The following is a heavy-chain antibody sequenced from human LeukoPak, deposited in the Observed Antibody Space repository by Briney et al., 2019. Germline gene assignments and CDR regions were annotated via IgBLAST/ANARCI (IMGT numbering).Heavy chain of an antibody. CDR3: AREMASRVTMVRGVMRWFDP. CDR2: INPNSGGT. CDR1: GYTFTGYY. D-gene: IGHD3-10*01. V-gene: IGHV1-2*02. Sequence: GASVKVSCKASGYTFTGYYMHWVRQAPGQGLEWMGWINPNSGGTNYAQKFQGRVTMTRDTSISTACMELSRLRSDDTAVYYCAREMASRVTMVRGVMRWFDPWGQGTLVTVSS. J-gene: IGHJ5*02.